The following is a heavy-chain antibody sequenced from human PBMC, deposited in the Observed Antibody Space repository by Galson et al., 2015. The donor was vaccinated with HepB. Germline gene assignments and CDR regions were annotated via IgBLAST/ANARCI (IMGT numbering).Heavy chain of an antibody. CDR1: GGTFSSYA. J-gene: IGHJ5*02. CDR2: IIPILGIA. Sequence: SVKVSCKASGGTFSSYAISWVRQAPGQGLEWMGGIIPILGIANYAQKFQGRVTITADKSTSTAYMELSSLRSEDTAVYYCARDRRAGPVAGTVWGPSNWFDPWGQGTLVTVSS. V-gene: IGHV1-69*10. CDR3: ARDRRAGPVAGTVWGPSNWFDP. D-gene: IGHD6-19*01.